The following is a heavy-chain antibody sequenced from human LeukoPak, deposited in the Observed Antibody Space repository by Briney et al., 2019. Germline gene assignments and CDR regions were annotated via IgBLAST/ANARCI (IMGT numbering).Heavy chain of an antibody. Sequence: PSQTLSLTCTVSGGSISSGSYYWRWIRQPAGKGLEWIGRIYTSGSTNYNPSLKSRVTISVDTSKNQFSLKLSSVTAADTAVYYCARGRVAVAGPTYYYYYMDVWGKGTTVTVSS. CDR3: ARGRVAVAGPTYYYYYMDV. CDR1: GGSISSGSYY. J-gene: IGHJ6*03. V-gene: IGHV4-61*02. CDR2: IYTSGST. D-gene: IGHD6-19*01.